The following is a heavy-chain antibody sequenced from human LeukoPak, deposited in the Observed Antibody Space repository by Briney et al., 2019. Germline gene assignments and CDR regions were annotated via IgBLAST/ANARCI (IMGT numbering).Heavy chain of an antibody. V-gene: IGHV4-59*08. Sequence: PSETLSLTCTVSGGSISSYYWSWIRQLPGKGLEWIGYIYYSGSTNYNPSLKSRVTISVDTSKNQFSLKLSSVTAADTAVYYCARHSRYSSSWGFDYWGQGTLVTVSS. CDR2: IYYSGST. CDR3: ARHSRYSSSWGFDY. D-gene: IGHD6-13*01. CDR1: GGSISSYY. J-gene: IGHJ4*02.